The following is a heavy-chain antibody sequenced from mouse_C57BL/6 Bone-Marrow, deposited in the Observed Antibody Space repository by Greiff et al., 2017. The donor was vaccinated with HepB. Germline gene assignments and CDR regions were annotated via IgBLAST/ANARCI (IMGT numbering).Heavy chain of an antibody. CDR1: GFTFSSYA. Sequence: EVHLVESGGGLVKPGGSLKLSCAASGFTFSSYAMSWVRQTPEKRLEWVATISDGGSYTYYPDNVKGRFTISRDNAKNNLYLQMSHLKSEDTAMYYCARVNGNYLAGFAYWGQGTLVTVSA. CDR3: ARVNGNYLAGFAY. V-gene: IGHV5-4*01. D-gene: IGHD2-1*01. CDR2: ISDGGSYT. J-gene: IGHJ3*01.